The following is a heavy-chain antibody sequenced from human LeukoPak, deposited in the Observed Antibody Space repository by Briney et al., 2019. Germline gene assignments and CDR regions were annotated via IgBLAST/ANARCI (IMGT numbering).Heavy chain of an antibody. D-gene: IGHD3-22*01. V-gene: IGHV1-69*13. CDR3: ARDSKYYYDSSGSRFDP. CDR2: IIPIFGTA. J-gene: IGHJ5*02. CDR1: GGTFSSYA. Sequence: SVKVSCKAPGGTFSSYAISWVRQAPGQGLEWMGGIIPIFGTANYAQKFQGRVTITADESTSTAYMELSSLRSEDTAVYYCARDSKYYYDSSGSRFDPWGQGTLVTVSS.